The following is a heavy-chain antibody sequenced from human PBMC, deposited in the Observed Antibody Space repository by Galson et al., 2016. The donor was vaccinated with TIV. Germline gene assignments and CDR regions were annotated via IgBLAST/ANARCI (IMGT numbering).Heavy chain of an antibody. V-gene: IGHV4-30-4*01. CDR3: ASFFAAVPPALVYFDS. D-gene: IGHD3-3*01. Sequence: TLSLTCTVSGGSIYSGDYYWSWIHQPPGKGLEWIGYIYHSGRTYYNPSLQSRLSMSVDTSRNQFSLRLSSLTAADTAVYYCASFFAAVPPALVYFDSWGQGTLVPVSS. J-gene: IGHJ4*02. CDR2: IYHSGRT. CDR1: GGSIYSGDYY.